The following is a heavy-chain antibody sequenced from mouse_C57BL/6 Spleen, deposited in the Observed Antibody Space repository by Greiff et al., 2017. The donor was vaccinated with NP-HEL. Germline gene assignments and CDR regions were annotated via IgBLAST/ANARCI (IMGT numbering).Heavy chain of an antibody. CDR3: APGLDY. V-gene: IGHV1-55*01. J-gene: IGHJ2*01. Sequence: QVQLQQPGAELVKPGASVKMSKASGYTFTSYWITWVKQRPGQGLEWIGDIYPGSGSTNYNEKFKSKATLTVDTSSSTAYMQLSSLTSEDAAVYYCAPGLDYWGQGTTLTVSS. CDR2: IYPGSGST. CDR1: GYTFTSYW.